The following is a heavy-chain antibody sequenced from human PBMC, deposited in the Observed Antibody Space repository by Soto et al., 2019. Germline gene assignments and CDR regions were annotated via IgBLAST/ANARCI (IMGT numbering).Heavy chain of an antibody. Sequence: QVHLVQSGAEVKKPGASVKVSCKGSGYGFTTYGITWVRQAPGQGLEWMAWISAHNGNTNYAQKRQGSVTLIRDTSTSTAYMELRGLKSGDTAVYYCGRGRYGDYRGQGALVTVSS. D-gene: IGHD1-1*01. CDR3: GRGRYGDY. V-gene: IGHV1-18*01. CDR2: ISAHNGNT. J-gene: IGHJ4*02. CDR1: GYGFTTYG.